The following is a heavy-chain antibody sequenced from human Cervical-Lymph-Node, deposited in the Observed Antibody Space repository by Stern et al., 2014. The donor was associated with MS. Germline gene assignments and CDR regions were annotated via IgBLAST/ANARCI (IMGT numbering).Heavy chain of an antibody. D-gene: IGHD1-26*01. Sequence: QVQLQESGPGLVKPSETVCLTCTVSGGYMRSKYWNWIRQPPGKGLEWIGDIYSDGSTNSIPSLKRRAIISLDTSTNQFSLSLTSVTAADTAVYYCARVTGRGTRQNWFDAWGQGTLVTVSS. CDR2: IYSDGST. V-gene: IGHV4-59*01. CDR1: GGYMRSKY. J-gene: IGHJ5*02. CDR3: ARVTGRGTRQNWFDA.